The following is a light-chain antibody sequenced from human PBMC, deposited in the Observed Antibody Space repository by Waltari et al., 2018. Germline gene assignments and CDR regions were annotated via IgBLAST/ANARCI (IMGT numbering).Light chain of an antibody. Sequence: QSVLTQPPSASGTPGQRVTISCSGSRFNIRSNAVNWYQQLPGTAPKLLIYSNDHRPSGVPDRFSGSKSGTSASLAISGLQSEDEADYYCAAWDDSLNGHWVFGGGTKLTVL. J-gene: IGLJ3*02. CDR2: SND. CDR3: AAWDDSLNGHWV. V-gene: IGLV1-44*01. CDR1: RFNIRSNA.